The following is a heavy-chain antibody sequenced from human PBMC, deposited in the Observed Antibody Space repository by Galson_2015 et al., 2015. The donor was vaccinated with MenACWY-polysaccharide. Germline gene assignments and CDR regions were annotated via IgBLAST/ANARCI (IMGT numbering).Heavy chain of an antibody. CDR2: IDWADDK. Sequence: PALVKPTQTLTLTCTFSGFSLSTSGMSVSWIRQPPGKALEWLALIDWADDKYYTTSLRTRLTISKDTSKNQVVLTMTNMDPADTATYYCARIRGWNYYSFDYWGQGTLVTVSS. CDR3: ARIRGWNYYSFDY. D-gene: IGHD1-7*01. J-gene: IGHJ4*02. V-gene: IGHV2-70*01. CDR1: GFSLSTSGMS.